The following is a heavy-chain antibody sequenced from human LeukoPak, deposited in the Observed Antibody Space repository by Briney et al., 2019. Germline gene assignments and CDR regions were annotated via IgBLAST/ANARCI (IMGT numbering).Heavy chain of an antibody. CDR1: GFTFTNYW. CDR2: LPPDELDI. V-gene: IGHV3-74*01. CDR3: VGTIAYRGGEY. D-gene: IGHD2-21*01. Sequence: PGGSLRLSCAASGFTFTNYWMHWVRQAPGMGLVWVSRLPPDELDIIYADSVKGRFTVSRDNAKNTVYLQMNNLRAEDTAVYYCVGTIAYRGGEYWGQGALVTVSS. J-gene: IGHJ4*02.